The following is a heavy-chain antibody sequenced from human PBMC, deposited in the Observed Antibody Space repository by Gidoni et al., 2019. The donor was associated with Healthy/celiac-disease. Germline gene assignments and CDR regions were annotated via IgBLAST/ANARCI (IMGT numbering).Heavy chain of an antibody. CDR2: IYYSGST. CDR1: GGSITSSSYY. Sequence: QLQLQESGPGLVKPSETLSLTCTVSGGSITSSSYYWGWIRQPPGKGLEWIGSIYYSGSTYYNPSLKSRVTISVDTSKNQFSLKLSSVTAADTAVYYCARQNIIAARPPAEFDYWGQGTLVTVSS. V-gene: IGHV4-39*01. J-gene: IGHJ4*02. D-gene: IGHD6-6*01. CDR3: ARQNIIAARPPAEFDY.